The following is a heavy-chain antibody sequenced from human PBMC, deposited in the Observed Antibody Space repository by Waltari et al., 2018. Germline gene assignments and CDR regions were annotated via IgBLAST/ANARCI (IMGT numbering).Heavy chain of an antibody. D-gene: IGHD6-19*01. V-gene: IGHV4-39*01. J-gene: IGHJ4*02. CDR2: IYYSGST. Sequence: QLQLQESGPGLVKPSETLSLTCTVSVGSISSSSYYWGWIRQPPGKGLAWIGSIYYSGSTYYNPSLKSRVTISVDTSKNQFSLKLSSVTAADTAVYYCARQGYSSGWVDYWGQGTLVTVSS. CDR1: VGSISSSSYY. CDR3: ARQGYSSGWVDY.